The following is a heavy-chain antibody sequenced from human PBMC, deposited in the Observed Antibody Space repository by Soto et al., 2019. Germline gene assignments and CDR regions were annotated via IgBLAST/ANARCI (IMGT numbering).Heavy chain of an antibody. CDR3: ARDRGCIGGICHVLTGQDV. D-gene: IGHD2-15*01. CDR1: GFSVSRYG. J-gene: IGHJ6*02. V-gene: IGHV3-33*01. CDR2: IWYEGNNK. Sequence: SLSLSFEESGFSVSRYGMHWVRQAPWKGLEWGTVIWYEGNNKYYSDSLKGRLTIATDNAKNSLYLQMNSLRAEDTAVYYCARDRGCIGGICHVLTGQDVWAQGTTDTATS.